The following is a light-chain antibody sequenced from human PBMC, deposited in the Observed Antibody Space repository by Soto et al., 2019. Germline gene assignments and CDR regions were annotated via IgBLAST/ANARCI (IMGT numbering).Light chain of an antibody. J-gene: IGLJ2*01. CDR1: MRDVGSYNL. CDR2: EVR. V-gene: IGLV2-14*01. CDR3: SSYTSKSSLI. Sequence: QSVLTQPASVSGSPGPSITISCAGTMRDVGSYNLVSWYQQHPGRAPQLIIYEVRNRPSGISFRFSGSKSGNTASLTISGLQAEDEADYYCSSYTSKSSLIFGGGTKVTVL.